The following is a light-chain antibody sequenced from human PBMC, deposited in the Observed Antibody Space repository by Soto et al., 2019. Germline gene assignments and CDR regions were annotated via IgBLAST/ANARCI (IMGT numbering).Light chain of an antibody. J-gene: IGLJ2*01. CDR3: NSYAGKGI. CDR1: SSDIGAYNY. CDR2: EVT. V-gene: IGLV2-8*01. Sequence: QSVLTQPPSASGSPGQSVTISCTGTSSDIGAYNYVSWYQHHPGKAPKLIIYEVTKRPSGVPDRFSGSKSGNTASLTVSGLQADDEADYYCNSYAGKGIFGGGTKVTVL.